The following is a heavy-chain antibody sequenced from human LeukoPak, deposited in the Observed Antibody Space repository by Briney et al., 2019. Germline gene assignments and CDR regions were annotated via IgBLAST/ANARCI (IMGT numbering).Heavy chain of an antibody. CDR1: GFTFNTYA. J-gene: IGHJ4*02. CDR3: AKGKGSSSSSIDW. V-gene: IGHV3-23*01. CDR2: ISDSGGST. Sequence: PGESLRLSCAASGFTFNTYAMNWVRQAPGKGLEWVSAISDSGGSTYYADSVKGRFTISRDNSKNTVYLQIHRLRAEDTAVYYCAKGKGSSSSSIDWWGQGTLVTVSS. D-gene: IGHD2-15*01.